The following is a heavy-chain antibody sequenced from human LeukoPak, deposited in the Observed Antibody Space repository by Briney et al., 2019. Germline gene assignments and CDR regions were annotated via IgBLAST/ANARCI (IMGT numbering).Heavy chain of an antibody. CDR2: IYPDGST. D-gene: IGHD3-16*01. Sequence: SETLSLTCTVSGGPISSGGYYWTWIRQPPGKGLEWIGYIYPDGSTYYNPSLKSRVTMSVDRSKNQFSLKLSSVTAADTAVYYCARELKDWGQGTLVTVSS. V-gene: IGHV4-30-2*01. J-gene: IGHJ4*02. CDR3: ARELKD. CDR1: GGPISSGGYY.